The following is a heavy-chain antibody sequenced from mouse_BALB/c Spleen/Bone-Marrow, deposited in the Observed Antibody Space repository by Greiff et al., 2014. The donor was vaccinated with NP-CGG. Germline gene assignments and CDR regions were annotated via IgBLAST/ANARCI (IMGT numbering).Heavy chain of an antibody. CDR2: ISSGGSYT. V-gene: IGHV5-9-1*01. D-gene: IGHD2-14*01. CDR3: ARQGYNRYDGRGFDY. CDR1: GFTSSSYA. J-gene: IGHJ2*01. Sequence: DVMLVESGGGLVKPGGSLKLSCAASGFTSSSYAMSWVRQTPEKRLEWVATISSGGSYTYYPDSVKGRFTISRDNAKNTLYLQMSNLRSEDTAMYYCARQGYNRYDGRGFDYWGQGTTLTVSS.